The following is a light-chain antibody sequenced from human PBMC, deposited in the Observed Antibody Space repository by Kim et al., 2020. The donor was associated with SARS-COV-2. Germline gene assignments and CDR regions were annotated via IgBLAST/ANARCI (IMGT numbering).Light chain of an antibody. CDR2: KAS. CDR1: QSISDW. J-gene: IGKJ2*01. Sequence: SPSLGDRVPIPCRASQSISDWLAWYQQKPGKAPKLLIYKASTLESGVPLRFSGSASGTEFTLTISSLQPDDFATYYCQQYSSYSYTFGQGTKLEIK. V-gene: IGKV1-5*03. CDR3: QQYSSYSYT.